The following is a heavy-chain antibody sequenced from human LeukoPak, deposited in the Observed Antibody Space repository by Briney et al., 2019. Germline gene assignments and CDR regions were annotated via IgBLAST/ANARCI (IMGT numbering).Heavy chain of an antibody. J-gene: IGHJ4*02. CDR3: ARDRGYSGSYVPFDY. Sequence: GASVKVSCKASGGTFSSYAISWVRQAPGQGLEWMGGIIPIFGTANYAQKFQGRVTITADKSTSTAYMELSSLRSEDTAVYYCARDRGYSGSYVPFDYWGQGTLVTVSS. CDR2: IIPIFGTA. D-gene: IGHD1-26*01. CDR1: GGTFSSYA. V-gene: IGHV1-69*06.